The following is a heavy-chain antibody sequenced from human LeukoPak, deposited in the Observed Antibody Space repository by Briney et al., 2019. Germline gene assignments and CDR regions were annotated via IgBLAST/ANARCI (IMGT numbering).Heavy chain of an antibody. CDR1: GGTFSNYV. CDR3: ARRQYYGSETYWHTKWFDP. J-gene: IGHJ5*02. V-gene: IGHV1-69*05. Sequence: SVKVSCKASGGTFSNYVISWVRQAPGQGLEWMGGIIPMFGSATCSEKFQGRVTITTDESTSTGYMEMSRLTSEDTAVYYCARRQYYGSETYWHTKWFDPWGQGTPVTVSS. D-gene: IGHD3-10*01. CDR2: IIPMFGSA.